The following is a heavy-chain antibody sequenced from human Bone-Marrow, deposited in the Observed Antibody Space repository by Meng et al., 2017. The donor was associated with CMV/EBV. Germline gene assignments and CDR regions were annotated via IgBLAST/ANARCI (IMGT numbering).Heavy chain of an antibody. CDR1: GFTFSSYG. V-gene: IGHV3-23*01. J-gene: IGHJ6*02. CDR3: AKKHYYYGMDV. CDR2: ISGSGGST. Sequence: GESLKISCAASGFTFSSYGMHWVRQAPGKGLEWVSAISGSGGSTYYADSVKGRFTISRDNSKNTLYLQMNSLRAEDTAVYYCAKKHYYYGMDVCGQGTTVTVSS.